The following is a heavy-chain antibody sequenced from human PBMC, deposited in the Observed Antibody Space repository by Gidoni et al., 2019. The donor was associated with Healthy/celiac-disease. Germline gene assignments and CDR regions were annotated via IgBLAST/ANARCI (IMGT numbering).Heavy chain of an antibody. Sequence: QVQLQASGPGLVKPSETLSLTCAVSGYSISSGYYWGWIRQTPGKGLEWIGSTYHSGSTYYNPSLKSRVTISVDTSKNQFSLKLSSVTAADTAGYYCARVKGEQWLVPPDYWGQGTLVTVSS. CDR3: ARVKGEQWLVPPDY. CDR2: TYHSGST. J-gene: IGHJ4*02. D-gene: IGHD6-19*01. CDR1: GYSISSGYY. V-gene: IGHV4-38-2*01.